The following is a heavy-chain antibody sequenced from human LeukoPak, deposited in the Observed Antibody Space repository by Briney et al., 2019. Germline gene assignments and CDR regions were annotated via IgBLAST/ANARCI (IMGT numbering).Heavy chain of an antibody. CDR1: GGSISSRSHS. V-gene: IGHV4-39*01. CDR3: ARWEESDAFDI. CDR2: LYYSGST. D-gene: IGHD1-26*01. J-gene: IGHJ3*02. Sequence: SETLSLTCTGSGGSISSRSHSWGWIRQPPGKGLEWIGSLYYSGSTYYNPSLKSRVTISVDTSKDQFSLKLSSVTAADTALYYCARWEESDAFDIWGQGTMVTVSS.